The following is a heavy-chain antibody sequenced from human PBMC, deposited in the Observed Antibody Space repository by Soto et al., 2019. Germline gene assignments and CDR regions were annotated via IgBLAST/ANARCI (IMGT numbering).Heavy chain of an antibody. CDR3: AREGIAAATSTSINYYYYGMDV. V-gene: IGHV1-24*01. D-gene: IGHD6-13*01. Sequence: ASVKVSCKVSGYTLTELSIHWVRQAPGKGLEWMGGFDPEDGETIYAQKFQGRVTMTEDTSTDTAYMELSSLRSEDTAVYYCAREGIAAATSTSINYYYYGMDVWGQGTTVTSP. CDR1: GYTLTELS. CDR2: FDPEDGET. J-gene: IGHJ6*02.